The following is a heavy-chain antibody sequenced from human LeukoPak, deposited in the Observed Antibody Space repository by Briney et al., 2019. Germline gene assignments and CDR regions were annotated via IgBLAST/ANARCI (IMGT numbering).Heavy chain of an antibody. Sequence: ASVKVSCKASGYTFTGYYMHWVRQAPGQGLEWMGWINPNSGGTNYAQKFQGRVTMTRDTSISTAYMELSRLRSDDTAVYYCARGPGEGGSSGYYYGKPEDPAEYYFDHWGQGTLVTVSS. CDR2: INPNSGGT. CDR3: ARGPGEGGSSGYYYGKPEDPAEYYFDH. V-gene: IGHV1-2*02. J-gene: IGHJ4*02. CDR1: GYTFTGYY. D-gene: IGHD3-22*01.